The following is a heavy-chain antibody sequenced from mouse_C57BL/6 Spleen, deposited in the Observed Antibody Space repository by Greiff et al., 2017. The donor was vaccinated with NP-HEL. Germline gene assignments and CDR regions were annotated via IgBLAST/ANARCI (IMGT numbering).Heavy chain of an antibody. CDR1: GYTFTSYW. V-gene: IGHV1-50*01. CDR2: IDPSDSYT. CDR3: ARSILRENYFDY. D-gene: IGHD1-1*01. J-gene: IGHJ2*01. Sequence: VQLQQPGAELVKPGASVKLSCKASGYTFTSYWMQWVKQRPGQGLEWIGEIDPSDSYTNYNQKFKGKATLTVDTSSSTAYMQLSSLTSEDSAVYYCARSILRENYFDYWGQGTTLTVSS.